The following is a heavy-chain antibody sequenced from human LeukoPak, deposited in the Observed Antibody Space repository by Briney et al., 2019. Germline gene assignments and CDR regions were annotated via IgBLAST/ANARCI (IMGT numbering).Heavy chain of an antibody. J-gene: IGHJ3*02. CDR1: GYTFTAYY. CDR2: INPNGGDT. CDR3: TRDISGWSDAFDI. Sequence: ASVKVSCKASGYTFTAYYIHWVRQAPGEGLEWMGWINPNGGDTKYAQRFQGRVTMTRDTSISTAYMELSRLRSDDTAMYHCTRDISGWSDAFDIWGQGTMVTVSS. V-gene: IGHV1-2*02. D-gene: IGHD6-19*01.